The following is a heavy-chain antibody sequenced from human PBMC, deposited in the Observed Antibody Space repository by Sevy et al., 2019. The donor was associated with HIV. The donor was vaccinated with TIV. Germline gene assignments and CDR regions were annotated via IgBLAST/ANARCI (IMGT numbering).Heavy chain of an antibody. D-gene: IGHD3-16*01. Sequence: GGSLRLSCVASGFIFTNYAMHWVRQAPGKGLEWVAVISSDESTKYYPNSVKSRFTICRDNAKNSLYLQMNSLRVEDTDLYYSVRVDAYYDKGLNPWGQGTLVTVSS. CDR3: VRVDAYYDKGLNP. CDR2: ISSDESTK. V-gene: IGHV3-30*04. CDR1: GFIFTNYA. J-gene: IGHJ5*02.